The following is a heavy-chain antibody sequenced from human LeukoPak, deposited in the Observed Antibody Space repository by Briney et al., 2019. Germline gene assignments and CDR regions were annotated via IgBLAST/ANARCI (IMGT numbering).Heavy chain of an antibody. J-gene: IGHJ4*02. CDR1: GFLFRTYG. Sequence: GGSLRLSCAASGFLFRTYGMNWVRQPPGKGLEWVAVISYDGSNKYYADSVKGRFTISRDNSKNTLYLQMNSLRAEDTAVYYCARGSQYYYDSSGYYFDYWGQGTLVTVSS. CDR2: ISYDGSNK. V-gene: IGHV3-30*19. CDR3: ARGSQYYYDSSGYYFDY. D-gene: IGHD3-22*01.